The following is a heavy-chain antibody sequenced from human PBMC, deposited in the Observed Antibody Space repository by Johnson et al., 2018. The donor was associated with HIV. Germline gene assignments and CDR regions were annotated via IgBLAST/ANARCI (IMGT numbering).Heavy chain of an antibody. CDR1: GFTFSSYW. CDR2: INSDGSST. D-gene: IGHD3-22*01. CDR3: ARRAYYYDSSALPDAFDI. Sequence: VQLVESGGGLVQPGGSLRLSCAASGFTFSSYWMHWVRQAPGKGLVWVSRINSDGSSTSYADSVKGRFTISIDNAKNTLYLQMNSLRAEDTAVYYCARRAYYYDSSALPDAFDIWGQGTMVTVSS. J-gene: IGHJ3*02. V-gene: IGHV3-74*01.